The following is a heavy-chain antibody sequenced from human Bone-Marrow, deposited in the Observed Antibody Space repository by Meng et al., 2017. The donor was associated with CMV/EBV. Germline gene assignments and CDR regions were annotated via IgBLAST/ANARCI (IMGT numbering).Heavy chain of an antibody. D-gene: IGHD1-26*01. J-gene: IGHJ6*02. V-gene: IGHV3-30-3*01. Sequence: SCKASGYTFTGYYMHWVRQAPGKGLEWVAVISYDGSNKYYADSVKGRFTISRDNSKNTLYLQMNSLRAEDTAVYYCARDPSLVGASWYYYYRMDVWGQGTTVTVSS. CDR2: ISYDGSNK. CDR3: ARDPSLVGASWYYYYRMDV. CDR1: GYTFTGYY.